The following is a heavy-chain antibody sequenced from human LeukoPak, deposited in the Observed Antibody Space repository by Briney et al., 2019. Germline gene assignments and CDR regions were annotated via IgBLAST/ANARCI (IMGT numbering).Heavy chain of an antibody. V-gene: IGHV1-2*02. D-gene: IGHD6-13*01. CDR2: ISPYSGGT. CDR1: GYTFSSYG. CDR3: ARGDSSSWHLDY. Sequence: ASVKVSCKASGYTFSSYGISWVRQAPGQGLEWMGWISPYSGGTNYAQKFQGRVTMTRDTSITTAYMEVHRLTSDDTAVYYCARGDSSSWHLDYWGQGSLVTVSS. J-gene: IGHJ4*02.